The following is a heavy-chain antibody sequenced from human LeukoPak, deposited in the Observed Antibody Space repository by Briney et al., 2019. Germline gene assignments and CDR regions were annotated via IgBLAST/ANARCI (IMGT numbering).Heavy chain of an antibody. J-gene: IGHJ4*02. D-gene: IGHD3-9*01. Sequence: SETLSLTCTGSGGSISSSSYYWGWIRQPPGKGLEWIGSIYHSGSTYYNPSLKSRVTISVDTSKNQFSLKLSSVTAADTAVYYCARFYFDSDYWGQGTLVTVSS. CDR2: IYHSGST. V-gene: IGHV4-39*01. CDR3: ARFYFDSDY. CDR1: GGSISSSSYY.